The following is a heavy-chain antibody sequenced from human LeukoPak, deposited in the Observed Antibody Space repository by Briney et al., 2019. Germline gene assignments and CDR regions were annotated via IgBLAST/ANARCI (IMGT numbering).Heavy chain of an antibody. CDR1: GFPLSSYA. J-gene: IGHJ4*02. CDR2: TSSSDAGT. Sequence: PGGSLRLSCAVSGFPLSSYAMSWVRQAPGKGLEWVSATSSSDAGTYYADSVRGRFTISRDNSKNTLYLQMNSLRAEDAAVYYCAKDGYDILTGYYPPDYWGQGTLVTVSS. V-gene: IGHV3-23*01. CDR3: AKDGYDILTGYYPPDY. D-gene: IGHD3-9*01.